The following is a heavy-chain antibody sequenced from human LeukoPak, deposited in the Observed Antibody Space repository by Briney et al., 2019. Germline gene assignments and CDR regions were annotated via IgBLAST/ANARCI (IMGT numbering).Heavy chain of an antibody. J-gene: IGHJ4*02. V-gene: IGHV4-38-2*02. CDR2: IYHSGST. CDR3: ARDPDIVVVPAAG. CDR1: GYSISSGYY. Sequence: SETLSLTCTVSGYSISSGYYWGWIRQPPGKGLEWIGSIYHSGSTYYNPSLKSRVTMSVDTSKNQFSLKLSSVTAADTAVYYCARDPDIVVVPAAGWGQGTLVTVSS. D-gene: IGHD2-2*01.